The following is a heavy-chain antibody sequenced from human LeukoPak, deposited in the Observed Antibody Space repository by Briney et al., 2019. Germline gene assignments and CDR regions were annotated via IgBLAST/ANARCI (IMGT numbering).Heavy chain of an antibody. Sequence: PGGSLRLSCAASGFTFSNYVMTWVRQAPGKGLEWVSIITPSGGTTYYADSVKGRFTISRDNSKNPLYLQMNSLRAEDTAVYYCARRTAATYHFDYWGQGTLVTVSS. CDR1: GFTFSNYV. D-gene: IGHD6-25*01. V-gene: IGHV3-23*01. J-gene: IGHJ4*02. CDR3: ARRTAATYHFDY. CDR2: ITPSGGTT.